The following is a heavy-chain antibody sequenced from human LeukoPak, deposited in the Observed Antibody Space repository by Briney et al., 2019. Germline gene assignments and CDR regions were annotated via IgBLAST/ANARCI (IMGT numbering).Heavy chain of an antibody. CDR3: ARDKGGSYYVGWFDP. Sequence: SVKVSCKASGGTFSSYAIRWVRQAPGQGLEWMGRIIPILGIANYAQKFQGRVTITADKSTSTAYMELSSLRSEDTAVYYCARDKGGSYYVGWFDPWGQGTLVTVSS. J-gene: IGHJ5*02. CDR1: GGTFSSYA. D-gene: IGHD1-26*01. V-gene: IGHV1-69*04. CDR2: IIPILGIA.